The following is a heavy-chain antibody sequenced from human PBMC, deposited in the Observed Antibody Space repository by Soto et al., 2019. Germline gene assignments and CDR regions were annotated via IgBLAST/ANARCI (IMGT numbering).Heavy chain of an antibody. J-gene: IGHJ6*02. CDR3: ASSQEDTAMVTYYYGMDV. Sequence: SVKVSCKASGGTFSSYAISWVRQAPGQGLEWMGGIIPIFGTANYAQKFQCRVTITADESTSTAYMELSSLRSEDTAVYYCASSQEDTAMVTYYYGMDVWGQGTTVTVCS. CDR1: GGTFSSYA. D-gene: IGHD5-18*01. CDR2: IIPIFGTA. V-gene: IGHV1-69*13.